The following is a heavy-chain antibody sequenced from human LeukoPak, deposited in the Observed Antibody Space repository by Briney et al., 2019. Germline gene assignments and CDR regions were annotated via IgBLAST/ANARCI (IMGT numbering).Heavy chain of an antibody. CDR1: GDFFSGYY. CDR3: ATENGFNDY. V-gene: IGHV4-34*01. Sequence: SETLSLTCAVYGDFFSGYYWSWISQPPGKGLEWIGEINHSGSTNYNPSLKSRVTISLDTSKNQFSLKLSSVTAADTAVYYCATENGFNDYWGQGTLVTVSS. CDR2: INHSGST. J-gene: IGHJ4*02. D-gene: IGHD2-8*01.